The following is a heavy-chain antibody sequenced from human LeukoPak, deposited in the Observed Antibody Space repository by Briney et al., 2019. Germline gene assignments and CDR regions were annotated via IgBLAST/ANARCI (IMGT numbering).Heavy chain of an antibody. CDR2: INHSGGT. J-gene: IGHJ4*02. CDR1: GGSFSGYY. D-gene: IGHD5-18*01. Sequence: SETLSLTCAVYGGSFSGYYWSWIRQPPGKGLEWIGEINHSGGTNYNPSLKSRVTISVDTSKNQFSLKLSSVTAADTAVYYCARGSGYSYLYYFDYWGQGTLVTVSS. V-gene: IGHV4-34*01. CDR3: ARGSGYSYLYYFDY.